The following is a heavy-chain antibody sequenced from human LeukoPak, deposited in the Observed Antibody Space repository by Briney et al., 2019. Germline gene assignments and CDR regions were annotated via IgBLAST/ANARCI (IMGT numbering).Heavy chain of an antibody. CDR1: GFTFSSYG. V-gene: IGHV3-33*01. CDR3: ARVRRSSGYSDLFDP. CDR2: IWYDGSNK. Sequence: PGGSLRLSCAASGFTFSSYGMHWVRQAPGKGLEWVAVIWYDGSNKYYADSVKGRFTISRDNSKNTLYLQMNSLRAEDTAVYYCARVRRSSGYSDLFDPWGQGTLVTVSS. D-gene: IGHD3-22*01. J-gene: IGHJ5*02.